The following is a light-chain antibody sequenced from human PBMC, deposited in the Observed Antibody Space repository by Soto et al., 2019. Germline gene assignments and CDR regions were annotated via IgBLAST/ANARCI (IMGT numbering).Light chain of an antibody. Sequence: QSVLTQPASVSGSPGQSITISCTGTSSDVGGYNYVSWYQQHPGKAPKLMIYDVSNRPSGVSNRFSGSKSCNTASLTISGLQAEDEADYYCSAYAGSNNYVLGSGTKVTL. CDR2: DVS. CDR3: SAYAGSNNYV. CDR1: SSDVGGYNY. V-gene: IGLV2-14*01. J-gene: IGLJ1*01.